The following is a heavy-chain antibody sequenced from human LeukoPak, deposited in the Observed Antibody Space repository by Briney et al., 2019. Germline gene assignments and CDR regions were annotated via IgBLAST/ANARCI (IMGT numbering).Heavy chain of an antibody. D-gene: IGHD3-16*02. J-gene: IGHJ5*02. CDR3: ARDRRFDP. Sequence: PSETLSLTCAVYGGSFSGYYWSWIRQPPGKGLEWIGEINHSGSTNYNPSLKSRVTISVDTSKNQFSLKLSSVTAADTAVYYCARDRRFDPWGQGTLVTVSP. CDR1: GGSFSGYY. CDR2: INHSGST. V-gene: IGHV4-34*01.